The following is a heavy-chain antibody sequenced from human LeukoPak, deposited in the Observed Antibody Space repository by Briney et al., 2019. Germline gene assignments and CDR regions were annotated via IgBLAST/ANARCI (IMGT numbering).Heavy chain of an antibody. Sequence: GGSLRLSCAASGFTFDDYAMHWVRQGPGKGLEWVSGISWNSGTIGYADSVKGRFTISRDNSKNTLYLQMNSLRAEDTAVYYCARGLIVGAVFDYWGQGTLVTVSS. V-gene: IGHV3-9*01. CDR1: GFTFDDYA. D-gene: IGHD1-26*01. J-gene: IGHJ4*02. CDR2: ISWNSGTI. CDR3: ARGLIVGAVFDY.